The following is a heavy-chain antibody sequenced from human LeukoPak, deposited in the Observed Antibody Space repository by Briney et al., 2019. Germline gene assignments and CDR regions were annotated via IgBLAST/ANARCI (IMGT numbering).Heavy chain of an antibody. CDR3: ARDSNSSWYSDYYGMDV. V-gene: IGHV1-46*01. Sequence: ASVKVSCKASGYTFTSYYMHWVRRAPGQGLEWMGIINPSGGSTGYAQKFQGRVTMTRDTSTSTVYMELSSLRSEDTAVYYCARDSNSSWYSDYYGMDVWGKGTTVTVSS. CDR2: INPSGGST. J-gene: IGHJ6*04. D-gene: IGHD6-13*01. CDR1: GYTFTSYY.